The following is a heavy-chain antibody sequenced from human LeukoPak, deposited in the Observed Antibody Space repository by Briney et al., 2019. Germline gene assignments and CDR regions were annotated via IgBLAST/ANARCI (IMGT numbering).Heavy chain of an antibody. D-gene: IGHD2-2*01. J-gene: IGHJ5*02. V-gene: IGHV4-39*07. Sequence: PSETLSLTCTVSGGSIGTSAYYWGWIRQPPGKGLEWIGHIYYSGSTSYNPSLKSRVTMAIDTSKNQFSLKLSSVTAADTAVYSCARVRGYCTGTSCYVWFDPWGQGTLVTVSS. CDR3: ARVRGYCTGTSCYVWFDP. CDR1: GGSIGTSAYY. CDR2: IYYSGST.